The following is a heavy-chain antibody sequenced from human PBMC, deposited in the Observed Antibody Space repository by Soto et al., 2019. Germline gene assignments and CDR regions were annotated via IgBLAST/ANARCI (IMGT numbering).Heavy chain of an antibody. CDR3: AREEYCSSTSDCSLQRGMDV. Sequence: RLSCAASGFTFSSYAMHWVRQAPGKGVGWVSVILFVESNKYSPDPVKGRFTISRDNSKNTLYLQMNSLRAEDTAVYYCAREEYCSSTSDCSLQRGMDVWARGPRSPSP. CDR1: GFTFSSYA. CDR2: ILFVESNK. J-gene: IGHJ6*02. D-gene: IGHD2-2*01. V-gene: IGHV3-30-3*01.